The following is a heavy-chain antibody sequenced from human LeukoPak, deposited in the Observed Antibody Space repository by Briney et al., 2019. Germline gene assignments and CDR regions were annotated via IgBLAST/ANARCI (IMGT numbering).Heavy chain of an antibody. CDR3: ARPDFWSGSAFDY. D-gene: IGHD3-3*01. V-gene: IGHV3-74*01. J-gene: IGHJ4*02. CDR2: INTDGSST. CDR1: GFTFSSYW. Sequence: PGGSLRLSCAASGFTFSSYWMHWVRQAPGKGLVWVSRINTDGSSTSYADSVKGRFTISRDNAKNTLYLQMNSLRAEDTAVYYCARPDFWSGSAFDYWGQGTLVTVSS.